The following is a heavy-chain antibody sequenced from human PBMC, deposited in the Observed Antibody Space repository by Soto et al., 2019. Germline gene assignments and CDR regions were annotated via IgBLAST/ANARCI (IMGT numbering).Heavy chain of an antibody. CDR1: GFTFSRYG. CDR2: ISYDGNNK. J-gene: IGHJ4*02. D-gene: IGHD4-17*01. CDR3: AKDHLETTVTTPSY. V-gene: IGHV3-30*18. Sequence: QVQLVESGGGVVQPGRSLRLSCAASGFTFSRYGMHWVRQSPGKGLEWVAVISYDGNNKYYADAVKGRFTISRDNFKNTLYLQMDSLRADDTAMYYCAKDHLETTVTTPSYGGQGTLVTVSS.